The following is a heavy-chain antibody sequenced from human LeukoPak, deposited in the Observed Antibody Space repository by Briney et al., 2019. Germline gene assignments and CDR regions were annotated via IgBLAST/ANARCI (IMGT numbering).Heavy chain of an antibody. Sequence: GGSLRLSCAASGFTFSSYAMSWVRQAPGKGLEWVSAISGSGGSTYYADSVKGRFTISRDNSKNTLYLQMNSLRAEDTAVYYCAKDGGRWEVPHYFDCWGQGTLVTVSS. CDR1: GFTFSSYA. J-gene: IGHJ4*02. CDR2: ISGSGGST. D-gene: IGHD4-23*01. V-gene: IGHV3-23*01. CDR3: AKDGGRWEVPHYFDC.